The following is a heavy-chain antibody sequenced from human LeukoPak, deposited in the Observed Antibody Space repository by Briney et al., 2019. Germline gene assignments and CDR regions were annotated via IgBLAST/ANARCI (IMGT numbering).Heavy chain of an antibody. J-gene: IGHJ4*02. CDR3: ARAFRLVADY. V-gene: IGHV1-2*06. CDR1: GYTFTGHY. D-gene: IGHD6-19*01. Sequence: ASVKVSCKASGYTFTGHYMHWVRQAPGQGLEWMGRINPNSGGTDYAQKFQDRVTMTRDTSTSTVYMELSSLRSEDTAVYYCARAFRLVADYWGQGTLVTVSS. CDR2: INPNSGGT.